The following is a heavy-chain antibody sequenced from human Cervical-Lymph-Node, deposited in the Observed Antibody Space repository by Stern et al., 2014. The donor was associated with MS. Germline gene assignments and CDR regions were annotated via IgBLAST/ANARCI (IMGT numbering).Heavy chain of an antibody. CDR3: ARGHIPYAYNYLFDY. V-gene: IGHV3-33*01. D-gene: IGHD5-24*01. CDR1: GFTFSSYG. CDR2: AGDDGITT. Sequence: VQLEESGGGLVQPGTSLRLSCAAPGFTFSSYGMHWVRQAPGKGLEWVALAGDDGITTYYTNSVKGRFTISGDNPKNTLLLQMNSLAAEDTAVYYCARGHIPYAYNYLFDYWGQGTLVTVSS. J-gene: IGHJ4*02.